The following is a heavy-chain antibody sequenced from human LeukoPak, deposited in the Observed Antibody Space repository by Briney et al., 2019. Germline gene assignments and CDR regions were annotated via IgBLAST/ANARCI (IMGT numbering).Heavy chain of an antibody. Sequence: GGSLRLSCAASGFTFSSYAMSWVRQAPGKGLEWVGRIKSKTDGGTTDYAAPVKGRFTISRDDSKNTLYLQMNSLKTEDTAVYYCTTDGMDSSSWTRGRFDYWGQGTLVTVSS. CDR2: IKSKTDGGTT. D-gene: IGHD6-13*01. V-gene: IGHV3-15*01. CDR3: TTDGMDSSSWTRGRFDY. CDR1: GFTFSSYA. J-gene: IGHJ4*02.